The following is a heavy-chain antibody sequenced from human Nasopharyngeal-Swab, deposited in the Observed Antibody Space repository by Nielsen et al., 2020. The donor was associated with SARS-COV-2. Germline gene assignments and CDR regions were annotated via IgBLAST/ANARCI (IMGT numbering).Heavy chain of an antibody. CDR3: ARDTGGPPNYFDP. V-gene: IGHV3-21*01. CDR2: ISSTTTYI. Sequence: GESLKISCVASGFTFSGYTMNWVRQAPGKGLEWVSSISSTTTYIYYADSVKGRFTTSRDNAKNSLYLQMNFLRVADTAMYYCARDTGGPPNYFDPWGQGTLVTVPS. CDR1: GFTFSGYT. J-gene: IGHJ5*02. D-gene: IGHD1-7*01.